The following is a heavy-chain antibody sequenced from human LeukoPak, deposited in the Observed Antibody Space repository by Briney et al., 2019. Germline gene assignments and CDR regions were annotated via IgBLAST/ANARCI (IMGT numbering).Heavy chain of an antibody. CDR1: GYSFSNNW. CDR3: ARSISNSRSSYYFDY. Sequence: GESLKISCQASGYSFSNNWIGWVRQMPGKGLEWIGVIYPGDSDARYSPSFQGQVTISADKSITTAYLQWSGLKASDTAIYYCARSISNSRSSYYFDYWGQGALVTVSS. CDR2: IYPGDSDA. J-gene: IGHJ4*02. V-gene: IGHV5-51*01. D-gene: IGHD6-13*01.